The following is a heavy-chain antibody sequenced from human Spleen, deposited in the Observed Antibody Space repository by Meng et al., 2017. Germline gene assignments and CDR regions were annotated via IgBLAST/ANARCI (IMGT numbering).Heavy chain of an antibody. Sequence: WGRVFLELCDTLSLPCFVSGGSYRDYSGSWIRQPPGKGLEWIGEINHIGSTNYNPSLESRATISVDTSQNNLSLKLSSVTAADSAVYYCARGPTTMAHDFDYWGQGTLVTVSS. D-gene: IGHD4-11*01. CDR2: INHIGST. J-gene: IGHJ4*02. V-gene: IGHV4-34*01. CDR3: ARGPTTMAHDFDY. CDR1: GGSYRDYS.